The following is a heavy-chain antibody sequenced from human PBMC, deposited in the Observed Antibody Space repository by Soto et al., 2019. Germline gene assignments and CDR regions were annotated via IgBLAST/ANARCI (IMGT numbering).Heavy chain of an antibody. CDR3: ARADPDYGDPAGNY. CDR2: INPNSGGT. Sequence: QVPLVQSGAEVKKPGASVKVSCKASGYTFTGYYMHWVRQAPGQGLEWMGWINPNSGGTNYAQKFQGWVTMTRDTSLSTAYMELSRLRADDTAVYYCARADPDYGDPAGNYWGQGTLVTVSS. V-gene: IGHV1-2*04. CDR1: GYTFTGYY. D-gene: IGHD4-17*01. J-gene: IGHJ4*02.